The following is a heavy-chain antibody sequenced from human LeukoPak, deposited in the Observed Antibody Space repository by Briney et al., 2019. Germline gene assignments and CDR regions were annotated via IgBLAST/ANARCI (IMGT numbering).Heavy chain of an antibody. V-gene: IGHV1-18*01. CDR3: ARGGSWYSDWHYFDY. CDR2: ISAYNGNT. J-gene: IGHJ4*02. Sequence: ASVKVSCKASGYTFTSYGISWVRQAPGQGLEWMGWISAYNGNTNYAQKLQGRVTMTTDTSTSTAYMELRSLRPDDTAVYYCARGGSWYSDWHYFDYWGQGTLVTVSS. CDR1: GYTFTSYG. D-gene: IGHD6-13*01.